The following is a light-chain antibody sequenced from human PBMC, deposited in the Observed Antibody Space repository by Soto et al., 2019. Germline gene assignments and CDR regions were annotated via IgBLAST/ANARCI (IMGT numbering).Light chain of an antibody. CDR1: LSISSN. CDR3: QQYQNWLWT. J-gene: IGKJ1*01. CDR2: GAS. Sequence: IAMTQSPATVSVSPGERATLSCRASLSISSNLAWYQQKPGQAPRLLIYGASTRATGIPDRFSVSGSGTEFTLTISSLQSEDSAVYYCQQYQNWLWTFGQGTKVEIK. V-gene: IGKV3-15*01.